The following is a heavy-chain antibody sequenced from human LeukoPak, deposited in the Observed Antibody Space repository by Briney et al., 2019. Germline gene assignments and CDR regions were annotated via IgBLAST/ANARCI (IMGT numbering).Heavy chain of an antibody. D-gene: IGHD6-13*01. Sequence: GALRLSCAASGFTFSSYGMHWVRQAPGKGLEWVAVISYDGSNKYYADSVKGRFTISRDNSKNTLYLQMNSLRAEDTAVYYCAKDLSSRYPKYYFDYWGQGTLVTASS. CDR2: ISYDGSNK. J-gene: IGHJ4*02. CDR1: GFTFSSYG. V-gene: IGHV3-30*18. CDR3: AKDLSSRYPKYYFDY.